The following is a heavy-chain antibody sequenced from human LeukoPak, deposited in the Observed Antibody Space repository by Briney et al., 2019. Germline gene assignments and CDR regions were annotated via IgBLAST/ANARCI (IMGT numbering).Heavy chain of an antibody. J-gene: IGHJ4*02. D-gene: IGHD5-24*01. CDR1: GGSISSYY. V-gene: IGHV4-59*05. CDR2: VYYDGTS. Sequence: SETLSLTCTVSGGSISSYYWSWIRQPPGKGLEWIGSVYYDGTSYSNPSLTSRAAVFVDTSRDEFSLDLSFVTAADTAVYYCVRHMSTNTGYFDSCGQGTLVSVSS. CDR3: VRHMSTNTGYFDS.